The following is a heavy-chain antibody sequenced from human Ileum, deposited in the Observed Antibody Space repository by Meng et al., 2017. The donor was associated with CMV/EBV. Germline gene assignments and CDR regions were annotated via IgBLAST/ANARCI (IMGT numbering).Heavy chain of an antibody. J-gene: IGHJ4*02. Sequence: QWQRTGLGPGLVKPSQTLSLTCTVSGGSIRSGDYYWSWIRQPPGKGLEWIGYIYYSGSTYYNPSLKSRVTISVDTSKNQFSLKLSSVTAADTAVYYCARQRGYCSGGSCYHFDYWGQGTLVTVSS. D-gene: IGHD2-15*01. CDR3: ARQRGYCSGGSCYHFDY. V-gene: IGHV4-30-4*08. CDR2: IYYSGST. CDR1: GGSIRSGDYY.